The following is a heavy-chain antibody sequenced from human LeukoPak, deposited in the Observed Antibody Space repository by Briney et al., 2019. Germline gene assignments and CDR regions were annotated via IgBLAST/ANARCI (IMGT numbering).Heavy chain of an antibody. J-gene: IGHJ4*02. CDR2: ISGSGGST. CDR1: GFNFSSYA. Sequence: GGSLRLSCAASGFNFSSYAMHWVRQAPGTGLGWVSAISGSGGSTYYADSVKGRFTISRDNSKNTLFLQMNSLRAEDTAVYFCAKTEFGEPFDYWGQGTLVTVSS. V-gene: IGHV3-23*01. CDR3: AKTEFGEPFDY. D-gene: IGHD3-16*01.